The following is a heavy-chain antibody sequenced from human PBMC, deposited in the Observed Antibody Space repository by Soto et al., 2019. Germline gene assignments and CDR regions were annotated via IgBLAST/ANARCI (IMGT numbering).Heavy chain of an antibody. D-gene: IGHD6-13*01. J-gene: IGHJ5*01. Sequence: QVQLVESGGGVVQPGRSLRLSCAASGFTFSTYGMHWVRQAPGKGLEWVAVISNGGSDQYYGDSVKGRFPVSRDNSKNTMSLQMNSLRPEDTAVYYCAKRFSASWSIESWGQGTLVIVSS. V-gene: IGHV3-30*18. CDR1: GFTFSTYG. CDR2: ISNGGSDQ. CDR3: AKRFSASWSIES.